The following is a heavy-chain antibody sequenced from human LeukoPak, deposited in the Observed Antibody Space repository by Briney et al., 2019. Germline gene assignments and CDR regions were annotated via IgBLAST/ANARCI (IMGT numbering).Heavy chain of an antibody. CDR1: GFTFSSYE. Sequence: PGGFLRLSCAASGFTFSSYEMNWVRQAPGKGLEWVSYISSSGSTIYYADSVKGRFTISRDNAKNSLYLQMNSLRAEDAAAYYCLVEPGLSFYYNVDVWGRGTTVTVSS. V-gene: IGHV3-48*03. CDR2: ISSSGSTI. D-gene: IGHD2-2*01. J-gene: IGHJ6*03. CDR3: LVEPGLSFYYNVDV.